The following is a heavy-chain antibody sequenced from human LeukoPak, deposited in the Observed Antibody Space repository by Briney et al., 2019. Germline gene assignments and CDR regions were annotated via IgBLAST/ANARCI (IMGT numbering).Heavy chain of an antibody. Sequence: GGSLRLSCAASGFTFSSYAMSWVRQAPGKGLEWVSAISGSGFTTCYADSVKGRFTISRDNSKNTLSLQMNSLETEDTAVYYCTRDRHSYNWFDPWGQGTLVTVSS. D-gene: IGHD4-11*01. CDR2: ISGSGFTT. V-gene: IGHV3-23*01. CDR1: GFTFSSYA. J-gene: IGHJ5*02. CDR3: TRDRHSYNWFDP.